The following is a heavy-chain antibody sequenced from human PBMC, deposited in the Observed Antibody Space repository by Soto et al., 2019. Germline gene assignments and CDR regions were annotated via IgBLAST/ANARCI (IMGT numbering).Heavy chain of an antibody. J-gene: IGHJ6*02. Sequence: ASVKVSCKASGYTFTSYGISWVRQAPGQGLEWMGWISAYNGNTNYAQKLQGRVTMTTDTPTSTAYMELRSLRSDDTAVYYCARDQGGSSWWLRYYYGMDVWGQGTTVTVSS. CDR1: GYTFTSYG. CDR3: ARDQGGSSWWLRYYYGMDV. V-gene: IGHV1-18*01. D-gene: IGHD6-6*01. CDR2: ISAYNGNT.